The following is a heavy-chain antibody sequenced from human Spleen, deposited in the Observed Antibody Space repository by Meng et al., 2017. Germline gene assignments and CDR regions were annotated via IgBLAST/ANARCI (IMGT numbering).Heavy chain of an antibody. CDR2: LYSGGGT. J-gene: IGHJ5*02. CDR1: GFIVSSDY. V-gene: IGHV3-53*01. CDR3: ARHDWFDP. Sequence: VQLVAAGRCLIQPGDSLTLSCADSGFIVSSDYMPWLRQAPGKGLEWVSVLYSGGGTYYADSVKGRFTISRDNSKNTVYLQMNSLRAEDTAIYYCARHDWFDPWGQGTLVTVSS.